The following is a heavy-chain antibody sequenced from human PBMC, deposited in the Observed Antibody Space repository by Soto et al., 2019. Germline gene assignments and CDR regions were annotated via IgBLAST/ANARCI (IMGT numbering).Heavy chain of an antibody. Sequence: QVLLQESGPGLVKASETLSLACTVSGDSVSSDIYYWDWIRQPPGRGLEWIGTIYYSGSTNYNPSLESRVTISIDTSKNQSSRELTSVTAADMAFYYCAGRGTGIGPHYYGLDVWGQGTAVTVSS. CDR1: GDSVSSDIYY. CDR2: IYYSGST. CDR3: AGRGTGIGPHYYGLDV. J-gene: IGHJ6*02. V-gene: IGHV4-39*01. D-gene: IGHD3-9*01.